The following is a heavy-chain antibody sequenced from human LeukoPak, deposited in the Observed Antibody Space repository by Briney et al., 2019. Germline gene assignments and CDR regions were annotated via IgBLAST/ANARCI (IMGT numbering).Heavy chain of an antibody. V-gene: IGHV1-2*02. J-gene: IGHJ4*02. CDR2: IKPDRGFT. Sequence: GASVNVSCKASGYAFTVRYMHWVRQVPGQGLEWMGFIKPDRGFTNYPAKFQDRVAMSSDTSITTVYMQLSSLGSGDTALYYCSTEGKYCKTTTCDDYWGQGTLVTVSS. D-gene: IGHD2/OR15-2a*01. CDR3: STEGKYCKTTTCDDY. CDR1: GYAFTVRY.